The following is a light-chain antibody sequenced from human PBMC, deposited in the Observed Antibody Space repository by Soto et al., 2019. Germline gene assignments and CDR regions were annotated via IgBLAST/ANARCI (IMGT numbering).Light chain of an antibody. CDR3: CSYAGSSIVV. Sequence: QSALTQPASVSGSPGQSITISGTGTSSDVGSYNLVSWYQQHPGKAPKLMIYEGSKRPSGVSNRFSGSKSGNTASLTISGLQAEDEADYYCCSYAGSSIVVFGGGTKLTVL. CDR1: SSDVGSYNL. V-gene: IGLV2-23*01. CDR2: EGS. J-gene: IGLJ2*01.